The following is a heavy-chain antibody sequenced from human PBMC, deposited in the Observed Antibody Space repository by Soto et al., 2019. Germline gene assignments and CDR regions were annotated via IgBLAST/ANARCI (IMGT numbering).Heavy chain of an antibody. CDR3: ARTFDTITHYFDY. CDR2: ISFDGNII. J-gene: IGHJ4*02. V-gene: IGHV3-30-3*01. D-gene: IGHD3-9*01. Sequence: GGSLRLSCAACEFSLSSYAMHWIRQAPGKGLEWLAVISFDGNIIHYADSVKGRFIISRDNSKNTLYLQMHSLSGEATAVYHRARTFDTITHYFDYRGQGTLVSVSS. CDR1: EFSLSSYA.